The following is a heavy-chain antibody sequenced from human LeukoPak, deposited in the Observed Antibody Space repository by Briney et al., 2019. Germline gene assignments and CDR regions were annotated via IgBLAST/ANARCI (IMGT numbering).Heavy chain of an antibody. D-gene: IGHD3-3*01. J-gene: IGHJ4*02. CDR2: ISGSGGST. Sequence: GGSLRLSCAASGFTFSSYAMSWVRQAPGKGLEWVSAISGSGGSTYYADSVKGRFTISRDNSKNTLYLQMNSLRAEDTAVYYCAKYYDFWSGYYRAGFDYWGQGTLVTVSS. V-gene: IGHV3-23*01. CDR1: GFTFSSYA. CDR3: AKYYDFWSGYYRAGFDY.